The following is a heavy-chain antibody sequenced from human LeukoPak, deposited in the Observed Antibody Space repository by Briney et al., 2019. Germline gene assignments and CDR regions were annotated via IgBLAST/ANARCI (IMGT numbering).Heavy chain of an antibody. CDR2: INPNSGGT. Sequence: ASVKVSYKASGYTFTGHYMHSVRQAPGQGLEWMGWINPNSGGTSFAQKFQGRVTMTRDTSISTAYMELSRLRSDDTGVYYCARVGFCSGGLCPYYFDSWGQGTLVTVSS. CDR1: GYTFTGHY. V-gene: IGHV1-2*02. D-gene: IGHD2-15*01. CDR3: ARVGFCSGGLCPYYFDS. J-gene: IGHJ4*02.